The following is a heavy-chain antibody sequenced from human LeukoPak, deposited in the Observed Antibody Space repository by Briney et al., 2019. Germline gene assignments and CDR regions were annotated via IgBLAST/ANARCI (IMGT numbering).Heavy chain of an antibody. CDR3: ARGYCTNGVCYTGPYYFDY. Sequence: PRASVKVSCKASGGTFSSYAISWVRQAPGQGLERMGGIIPIFGTANYAQKFQGRVTITADESTSTAYMELSSLRSEDTAVYYCARGYCTNGVCYTGPYYFDYWGQGTLVTVSS. J-gene: IGHJ4*02. V-gene: IGHV1-69*13. CDR2: IIPIFGTA. D-gene: IGHD2-8*01. CDR1: GGTFSSYA.